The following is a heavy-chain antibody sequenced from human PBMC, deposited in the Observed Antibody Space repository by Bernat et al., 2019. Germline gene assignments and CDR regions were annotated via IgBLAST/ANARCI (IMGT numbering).Heavy chain of an antibody. CDR3: NQTPAATAKYLGAFDI. V-gene: IGHV3-15*01. Sequence: EVQLVESGGGLVKPGGSLRLSCAASGFTFSNAWMIWVRQAPGKGLEWVGLIKSEADGGTTEAAAPVKGRFTISRDDSKNTLYLQMNSLKTEDTDVYYCNQTPAATAKYLGAFDIWGQGTMVTVSS. CDR2: IKSEADGGTT. CDR1: GFTFSNAW. D-gene: IGHD2-2*01. J-gene: IGHJ3*02.